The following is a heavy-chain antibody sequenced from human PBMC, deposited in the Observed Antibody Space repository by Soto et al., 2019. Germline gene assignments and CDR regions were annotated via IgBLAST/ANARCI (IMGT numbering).Heavy chain of an antibody. J-gene: IGHJ6*02. CDR3: ARTRRGGSYWFYYYYYGMDV. D-gene: IGHD1-26*01. CDR2: IWYDGSNK. V-gene: IGHV3-33*01. CDR1: GFTFSSYG. Sequence: QVQLVESGGGVVQPGRSLRLSCAASGFTFSSYGMHWVRQAPGKGLEWVAVIWYDGSNKYYADSVKGRFTISRDNSKNTLYLQMNRLRAEDTAVYYCARTRRGGSYWFYYYYYGMDVWGQGTTVTVSS.